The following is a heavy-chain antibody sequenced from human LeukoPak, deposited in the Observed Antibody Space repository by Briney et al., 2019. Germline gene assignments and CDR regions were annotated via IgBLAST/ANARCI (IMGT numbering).Heavy chain of an antibody. CDR2: IYPGDSDT. CDR3: TRPEYYDSSGRYDAFDL. CDR1: RYSFTSYW. J-gene: IGHJ3*01. Sequence: GESLKISCKGSRYSFTSYWIGWVRHMPGKGLEWMGIIYPGDSDTRYSPSFQGQVTISADKSISTAYLQWSSLKASDTAMYYCTRPEYYDSSGRYDAFDLWGQGTMVTVSS. D-gene: IGHD3-22*01. V-gene: IGHV5-51*01.